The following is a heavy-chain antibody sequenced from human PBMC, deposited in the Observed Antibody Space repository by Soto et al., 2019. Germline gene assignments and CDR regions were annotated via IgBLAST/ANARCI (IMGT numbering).Heavy chain of an antibody. D-gene: IGHD2-21*02. CDR2: INAGNGNT. CDR3: YVVVTAIVAFDI. CDR1: GYTFTGYA. V-gene: IGHV1-3*01. J-gene: IGHJ3*02. Sequence: ASVKVSCKASGYTFTGYAMHWVRQAPGQRLEWMGWINAGNGNTKYSQKFQGRVTITRDTSASTAYMELSSLRSEDTAVYYCYVVVTAIVAFDIWGQGTMVTVSS.